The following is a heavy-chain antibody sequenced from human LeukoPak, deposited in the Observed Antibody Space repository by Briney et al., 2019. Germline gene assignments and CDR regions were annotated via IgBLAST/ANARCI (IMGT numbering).Heavy chain of an antibody. D-gene: IGHD4-23*01. Sequence: ASVKVSCKASGYTFTSYYMHWVRQAPGEGLEWMGIINPSGGSTSYAQKFQGRVTMTRDMSTSTDYMELSSLRSEDTAVYYCARDNSVEDTAWWFDPWGQGTLVSVSS. J-gene: IGHJ5*02. V-gene: IGHV1-46*01. CDR2: INPSGGST. CDR3: ARDNSVEDTAWWFDP. CDR1: GYTFTSYY.